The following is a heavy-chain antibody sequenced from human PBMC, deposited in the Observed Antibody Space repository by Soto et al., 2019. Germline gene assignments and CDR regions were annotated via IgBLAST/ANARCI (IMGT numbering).Heavy chain of an antibody. CDR3: ARGPKLVLRYFDWLPDFDY. V-gene: IGHV4-34*01. CDR1: CGSFSGYY. J-gene: IGHJ4*02. Sequence: SETLSLTCAVYCGSFSGYYWSWIRQPPGEGLEWIGEINHSGSTNYNPSLKSRVTISVDTSKNQFSLKLSSVTAADTAVYYCARGPKLVLRYFDWLPDFDYWGQGTLVTVSS. D-gene: IGHD3-9*01. CDR2: INHSGST.